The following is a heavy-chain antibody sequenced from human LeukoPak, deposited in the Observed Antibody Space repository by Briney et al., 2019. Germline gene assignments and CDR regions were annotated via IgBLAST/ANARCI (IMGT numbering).Heavy chain of an antibody. D-gene: IGHD3-10*01. CDR2: IYYSGST. CDR1: GGSISSYY. V-gene: IGHV4-59*12. Sequence: PSETLSLTCTVSGGSISSYYWSWIRQPPGKGLEWIGYIYYSGSTNYNPSLKSRVTMSVDTSKNQFSLKLSSVTAADTAVYYCARDTYYYGSGSFDPWGQGTLVTVSS. CDR3: ARDTYYYGSGSFDP. J-gene: IGHJ5*02.